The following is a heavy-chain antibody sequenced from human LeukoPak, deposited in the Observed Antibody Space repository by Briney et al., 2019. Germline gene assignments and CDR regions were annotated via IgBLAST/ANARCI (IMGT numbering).Heavy chain of an antibody. CDR1: GGSLSGYY. Sequence: SETLSPTRAVYGGSLSGYYWSWIRQPPGKGLEWIGEINHSGSTNYNPSLESRVTTSVDTSKNQFSLKVSSVTAADTAVYYCARGRSSGYPYYYYSMDVWGKGTTVTVSS. CDR3: ARGRSSGYPYYYYSMDV. CDR2: INHSGST. J-gene: IGHJ6*03. D-gene: IGHD3-22*01. V-gene: IGHV4-34*01.